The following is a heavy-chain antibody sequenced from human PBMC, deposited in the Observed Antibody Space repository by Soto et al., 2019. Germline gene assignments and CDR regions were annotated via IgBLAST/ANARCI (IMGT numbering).Heavy chain of an antibody. Sequence: EVQLVESGGGLVKPGGSLRLSCAVSGFTYSTYGMSWVRQAPGKGLEWVSSISSSSSYRDYAGSVKGRFTISRDNAKNSLYLQMNSLRAEDTAVYYCARAIRAETDPPPGYWGQGTLVTVSS. J-gene: IGHJ4*02. D-gene: IGHD1-1*01. CDR2: ISSSSSYR. CDR1: GFTYSTYG. V-gene: IGHV3-21*01. CDR3: ARAIRAETDPPPGY.